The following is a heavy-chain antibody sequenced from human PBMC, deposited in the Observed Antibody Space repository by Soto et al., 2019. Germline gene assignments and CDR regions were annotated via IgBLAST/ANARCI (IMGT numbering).Heavy chain of an antibody. V-gene: IGHV3-23*01. CDR2: ISGSGGST. CDR1: GFTFSSYA. D-gene: IGHD5-12*01. CDR3: AKYSGYDLTYYYYYMDV. J-gene: IGHJ6*03. Sequence: GGSLRLSCAASGFTFSSYAMSWVRQAPGKGLEWVSAISGSGGSTYYADSVKGRFTISRDNSKNTLYLQMNSLRAEDTAVYYCAKYSGYDLTYYYYYMDVWGKGTTVTVSS.